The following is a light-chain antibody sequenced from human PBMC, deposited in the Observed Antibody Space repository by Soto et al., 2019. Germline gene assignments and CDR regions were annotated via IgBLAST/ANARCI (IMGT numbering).Light chain of an antibody. CDR2: DAS. Sequence: ESVLTQSPATLSLSPGDRATLSCRASQSVGSYLGWYQQRPGQAPRLLIYDASNNATGIPARFSGSGSGRACTLAIGSREPEESPVYCCQPRSAWRYSFGAGTTVEIK. V-gene: IGKV3-11*02. CDR3: QPRSAWRYS. J-gene: IGKJ4*01. CDR1: QSVGSY.